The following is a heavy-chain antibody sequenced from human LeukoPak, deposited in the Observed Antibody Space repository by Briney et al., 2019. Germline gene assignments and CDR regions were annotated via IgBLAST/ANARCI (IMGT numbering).Heavy chain of an antibody. J-gene: IGHJ5*02. D-gene: IGHD5-12*01. CDR2: ISSSSSYI. Sequence: NPGGSLRPSCAASGFIFSTYGMHWVRQAPGKGLEWVSSISSSSSYIYYADSVKGRFTISRDNAKNSLYLQMNSLRAEDTAVYYCARDGGGYRFYNWFDPWGQGTLVTVSS. CDR1: GFIFSTYG. V-gene: IGHV3-21*01. CDR3: ARDGGGYRFYNWFDP.